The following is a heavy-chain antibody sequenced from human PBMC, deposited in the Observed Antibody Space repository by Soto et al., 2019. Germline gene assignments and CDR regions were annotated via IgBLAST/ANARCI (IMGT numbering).Heavy chain of an antibody. CDR2: IYYGGTT. D-gene: IGHD4-4*01. V-gene: IGHV4-59*08. CDR1: RGSFFANF. CDR3: ASVGNYYQSLES. J-gene: IGHJ5*01. Sequence: SDSLSLIGTVARGSFFANFWSWLRQAPCKGLEWVGYIYYGGTTSYNPSLKSRVTISLETSKSQFSLRLTSVTAADTAVYYCASVGNYYQSLESWG.